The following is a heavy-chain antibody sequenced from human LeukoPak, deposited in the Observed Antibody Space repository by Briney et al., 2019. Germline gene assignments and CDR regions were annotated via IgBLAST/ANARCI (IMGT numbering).Heavy chain of an antibody. CDR1: GYTFTSYA. J-gene: IGHJ6*03. V-gene: IGHV1-3*03. CDR2: INAGNGNT. CDR3: ARAMVDYYYYMDV. Sequence: GASVKVSCKASGYTFTSYAMHWVRQAPGQRLEWMGWINAGNGNTKYSQEFQGRVTITRDTSASTAYMELSSLRSEDMAVYYCARAMVDYYYYMDVWGKGTTVTVSS. D-gene: IGHD3-10*01.